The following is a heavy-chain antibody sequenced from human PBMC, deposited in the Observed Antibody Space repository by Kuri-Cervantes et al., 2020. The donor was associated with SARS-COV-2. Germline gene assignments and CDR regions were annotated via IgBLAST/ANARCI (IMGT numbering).Heavy chain of an antibody. CDR1: GGSFHIYS. CDR2: IIPTFVAP. V-gene: IGHV1-69*06. D-gene: IGHD1-26*01. Sequence: SVKVSCKTSGGSFHIYSITWVRQAPGQGLEWMGGIIPTFVAPSYAQKFQGRVTMTEDTSTDTAYMELSSLRSEDTAVYYCATVRWQWEPTSHFDYWGQGTLVTVSS. CDR3: ATVRWQWEPTSHFDY. J-gene: IGHJ4*02.